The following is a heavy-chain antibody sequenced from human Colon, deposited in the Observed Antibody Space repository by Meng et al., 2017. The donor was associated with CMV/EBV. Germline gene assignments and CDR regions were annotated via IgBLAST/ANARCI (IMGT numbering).Heavy chain of an antibody. Sequence: SETLSLTCTVSGDSISSSSYYWGWLRQPPGKGLEWSASFYFGGSAYYNPSLKSRVTISVDTAKNHFSLKLSSVTAADSAVYYCARDRPYAYYYFGLDVWGPGTTVTVSS. CDR3: ARDRPYAYYYFGLDV. J-gene: IGHJ6*02. CDR2: FYFGGSA. V-gene: IGHV4-39*07. D-gene: IGHD2-2*01. CDR1: GDSISSSSYY.